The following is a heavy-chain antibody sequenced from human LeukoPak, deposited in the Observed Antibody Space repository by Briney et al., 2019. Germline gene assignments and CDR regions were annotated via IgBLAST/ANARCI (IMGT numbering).Heavy chain of an antibody. CDR1: GFTFDDYA. Sequence: PGRSLRLSCAASGFTFDDYAMHWVRQAPGKGLEWVSGISWNSGSIGYADSVKGRFTISRDNAKNSLYLQMNSLRAEDTALYYCARSRKMYCSGGSCYQTPRFDYWGQGTLVTVSS. CDR3: ARSRKMYCSGGSCYQTPRFDY. CDR2: ISWNSGSI. D-gene: IGHD2-15*01. V-gene: IGHV3-9*01. J-gene: IGHJ4*02.